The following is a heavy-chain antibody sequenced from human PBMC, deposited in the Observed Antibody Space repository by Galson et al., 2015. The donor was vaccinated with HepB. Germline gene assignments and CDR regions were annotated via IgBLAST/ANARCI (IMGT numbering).Heavy chain of an antibody. CDR3: ARRISLVRGIITKPDYYYGMDV. Sequence: SLRLSCAASGFTFSSYNMNWVRQAPGKGLEWISYISATGTTIFYADSVKGRFTISRDNDKNSVFLQMKSLRAEDTALYYCARRISLVRGIITKPDYYYGMDVWGQGTTVTVAS. D-gene: IGHD3-10*01. CDR2: ISATGTTI. J-gene: IGHJ6*02. CDR1: GFTFSSYN. V-gene: IGHV3-48*01.